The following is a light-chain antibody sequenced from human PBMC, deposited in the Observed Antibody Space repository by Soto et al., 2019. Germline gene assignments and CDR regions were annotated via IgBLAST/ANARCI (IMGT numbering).Light chain of an antibody. V-gene: IGKV3-11*01. CDR1: QTVSSS. CDR3: QQYNNWPPIT. J-gene: IGKJ5*01. Sequence: VFRQSAATLSLSPGGRATLSCGASQTVSSSLAWYQQKPGQAPRLLIYEASNRATGIPARFSGSGSGTEFTLSISSLQSEDFAVYYCQQYNNWPPITFGQGTRLEIK. CDR2: EAS.